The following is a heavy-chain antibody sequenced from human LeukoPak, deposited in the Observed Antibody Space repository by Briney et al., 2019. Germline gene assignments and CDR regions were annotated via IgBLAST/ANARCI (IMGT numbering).Heavy chain of an antibody. CDR3: ARDGNDAFDI. Sequence: GGSLRLSCAASGFTFSNYWMTWVRQAPGKGLEWVSYISSSGSTIYYADSVKGRFTISRDNAKNSLYLQMNSLRAEDTAVYYCARDGNDAFDIWGQGTMVTVSS. J-gene: IGHJ3*02. CDR1: GFTFSNYW. V-gene: IGHV3-11*01. CDR2: ISSSGSTI.